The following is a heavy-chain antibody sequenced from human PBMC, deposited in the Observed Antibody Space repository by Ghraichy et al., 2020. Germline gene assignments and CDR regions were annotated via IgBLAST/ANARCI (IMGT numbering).Heavy chain of an antibody. CDR2: ISYDGSNK. D-gene: IGHD2-15*01. V-gene: IGHV3-30*03. J-gene: IGHJ4*02. Sequence: GGSLRLSCAASGFTFSSYGMHWVRQAPGKGLEWVAVISYDGSNKYYADSVKGRFTISRDNSKNTLYLQMNSLRAEDTAVYYCASRSSDCSGGSCYSDILDYWGQGTLVTVSS. CDR3: ASRSSDCSGGSCYSDILDY. CDR1: GFTFSSYG.